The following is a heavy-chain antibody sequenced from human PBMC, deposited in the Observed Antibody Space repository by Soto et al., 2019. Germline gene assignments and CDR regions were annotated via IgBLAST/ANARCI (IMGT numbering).Heavy chain of an antibody. Sequence: SETLSLTCAVYGGSFSGYYWSWIRQPPGKGLEWIGEINHSGSTNYNPSLKSRVTISVDTSKNQFSLKLSSVTAADTAVYYCARDWAQLMAVAGYWGQGTLVTVSS. J-gene: IGHJ4*02. CDR2: INHSGST. D-gene: IGHD6-19*01. CDR3: ARDWAQLMAVAGY. CDR1: GGSFSGYY. V-gene: IGHV4-34*01.